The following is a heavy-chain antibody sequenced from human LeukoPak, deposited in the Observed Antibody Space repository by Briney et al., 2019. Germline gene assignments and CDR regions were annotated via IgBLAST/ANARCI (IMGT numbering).Heavy chain of an antibody. CDR1: GFTFSDHY. V-gene: IGHV3-11*01. CDR3: ARAFGGRDYGPHYFRY. CDR2: ISSSGTTI. D-gene: IGHD4-17*01. Sequence: GGSLRLSCAASGFTFSDHYMTWIRQAPGKGLEWVSYISSSGTTIYYADSVKGRFTISRDNAKSSLYLQMNSLRAEDTAVYYCARAFGGRDYGPHYFRYWGQGTLVTVSS. J-gene: IGHJ4*02.